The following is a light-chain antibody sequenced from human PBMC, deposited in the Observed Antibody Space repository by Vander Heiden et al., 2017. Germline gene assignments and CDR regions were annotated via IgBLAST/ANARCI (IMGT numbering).Light chain of an antibody. V-gene: IGKV1-9*01. CDR2: AAS. Sequence: DIQLTQSPSFLSASVGDRVTITCRASQGISSYLAWYQQKPGKAPKLLIYAASTLQSGVPSRFSGSGSETEFTLTISSLQPEDFATYYCQQLSAFGQGTRLEIK. CDR3: QQLSA. CDR1: QGISSY. J-gene: IGKJ5*01.